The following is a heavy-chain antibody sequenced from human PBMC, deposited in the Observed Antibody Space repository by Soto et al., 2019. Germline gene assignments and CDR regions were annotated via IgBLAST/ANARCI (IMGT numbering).Heavy chain of an antibody. CDR1: GGPFSSYG. D-gene: IGHD1-1*01. V-gene: IGHV1-69*01. Sequence: QVLLMQSGAEVKKPGSSVKVSCTSSGGPFSSYGISWVRQVPGQGLEWLGGIIPLFGTPSYARKFQDRLTISAEESATTAYMELSSLTSEDTAMYFCARDGTIQMANFDFWGQGTLVTVSS. J-gene: IGHJ4*02. CDR3: ARDGTIQMANFDF. CDR2: IIPLFGTP.